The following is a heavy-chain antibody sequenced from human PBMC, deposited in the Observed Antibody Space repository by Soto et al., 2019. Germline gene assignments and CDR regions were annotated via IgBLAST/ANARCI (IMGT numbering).Heavy chain of an antibody. CDR3: AANYYAYGLDV. J-gene: IGHJ6*02. CDR2: ISGSGTYI. D-gene: IGHD3-10*01. V-gene: IGHV3-21*01. CDR1: GLSFSIYT. Sequence: GSLKLGSAACGLSFSIYTMNWFRQAPGRGLEWVSSISGSGTYIYYADSVKGRFTISRDNAKNSLYLQMNSLRAEDTAVYYCAANYYAYGLDVWGQGTTVTVSS.